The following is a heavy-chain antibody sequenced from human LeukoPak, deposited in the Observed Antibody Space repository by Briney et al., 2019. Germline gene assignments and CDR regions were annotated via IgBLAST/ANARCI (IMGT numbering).Heavy chain of an antibody. V-gene: IGHV4-59*01. D-gene: IGHD6-19*01. J-gene: IGHJ4*02. Sequence: ETLSLTXXXXGGSXXSXYWSWIRQPPGKGLEWIGYIYYSGSTNYNPSLKSRVTISVDTSKNQFSLKLSSVTAADTAVYYCARESEEVAGIIDYWGQGTLVTVSS. CDR3: ARESEEVAGIIDY. CDR2: IYYSGST. CDR1: GGSXXSXY.